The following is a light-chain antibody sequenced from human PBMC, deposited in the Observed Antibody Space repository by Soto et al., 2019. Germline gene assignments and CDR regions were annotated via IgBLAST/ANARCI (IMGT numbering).Light chain of an antibody. CDR2: AAS. J-gene: IGKJ1*01. CDR3: QQSYSTLPWT. V-gene: IGKV1-39*01. CDR1: QSISSY. Sequence: DIQMTQSPSSLSASVGDRFTITCVSSQSISSYLNWYQQKPGKAPKLLIYAASSLQSGVPSRFSGSGSGTDFTLTISSLQPEDFATYYCQQSYSTLPWTFGQGTKVDIK.